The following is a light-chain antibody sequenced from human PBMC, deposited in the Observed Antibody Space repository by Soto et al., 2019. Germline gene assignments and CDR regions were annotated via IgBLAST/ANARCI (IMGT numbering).Light chain of an antibody. CDR2: DTS. CDR1: TGTLTSGHF. J-gene: IGLJ2*01. CDR3: LLYYSGARV. V-gene: IGLV7-46*01. Sequence: QAVVTQEPSLTVSPGGTVTLTCGSSTGTLTSGHFPYWFQQKPGQAPRALIFDTSNKHSWTPARFSGSLLGGKAALTLSGAQPEDEADYYCLLYYSGARVFGGGTQLTV.